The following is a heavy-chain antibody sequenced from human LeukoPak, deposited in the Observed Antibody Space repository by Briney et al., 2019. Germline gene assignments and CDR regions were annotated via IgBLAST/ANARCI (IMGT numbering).Heavy chain of an antibody. V-gene: IGHV4-30-2*01. Sequence: PSETLSLTCAVSGGSISSGGYSWSWIRQPPGKGLEWIGYIYHSGSTYYNPSLKSRVTISVDRSKNQFSLKLSSVTAADTAVYYYAVSQDWYFDLWGRGTLVTVSS. J-gene: IGHJ2*01. CDR2: IYHSGST. CDR1: GGSISSGGYS. CDR3: AVSQDWYFDL. D-gene: IGHD2-8*01.